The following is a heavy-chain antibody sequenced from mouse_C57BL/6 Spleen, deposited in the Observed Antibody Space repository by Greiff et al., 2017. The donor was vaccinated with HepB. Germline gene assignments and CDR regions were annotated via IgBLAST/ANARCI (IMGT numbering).Heavy chain of an antibody. CDR2: INPNNGGT. V-gene: IGHV1-18*01. J-gene: IGHJ4*01. D-gene: IGHD1-1*01. CDR3: ARGGLTVGAMDN. CDR1: GYTFTDYN. Sequence: VQLQQSGPELVKPGASVKISCKASGYTFTDYNMDWVKQSHGKSLEWIGDINPNNGGTIYNQKFKGKATLTVDKSSSTAYMELRSLTSEDTAVYYCARGGLTVGAMDNWGQGTSVPVSS.